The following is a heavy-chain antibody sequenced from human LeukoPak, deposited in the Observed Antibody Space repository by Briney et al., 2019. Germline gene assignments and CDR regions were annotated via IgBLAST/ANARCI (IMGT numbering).Heavy chain of an antibody. V-gene: IGHV3-48*01. J-gene: IGHJ4*02. Sequence: GGSLRLSCAASGFTFSAYSMNWVRQAPGKGLEWISYIGISSGNTKYADSVKGRFTISGDKAMNSLYLQMNSLRVEDTAVYYCARDYKYAFDNWGQGTLVTVSS. CDR3: ARDYKYAFDN. CDR1: GFTFSAYS. D-gene: IGHD5-24*01. CDR2: IGISSGNT.